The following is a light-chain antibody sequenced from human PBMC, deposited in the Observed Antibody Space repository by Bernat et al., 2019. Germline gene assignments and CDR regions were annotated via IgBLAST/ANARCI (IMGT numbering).Light chain of an antibody. CDR2: AAS. J-gene: IGKJ3*01. CDR3: QHGYGNPFT. V-gene: IGKV1/OR-2*01. CDR1: QNIYSN. Sequence: TISCRASQNIYSNLAWYQQKPGKTPNLLIYAASSLQSGIPSRFSGSGSGTDYTLTISSLQPEDVATYYCQHGYGNPFTLGHGNKLDSK.